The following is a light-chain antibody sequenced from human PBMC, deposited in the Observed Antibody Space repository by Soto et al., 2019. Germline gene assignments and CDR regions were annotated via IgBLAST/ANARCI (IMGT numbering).Light chain of an antibody. J-gene: IGKJ1*01. CDR3: QEYNSWPWT. Sequence: ETLMPQSPATLSVSPGERATLSCRASQSVNNNLAWYQQKLGQAPRVLIYGASTRATGITARFTGSGSGTEFILTVTSLQSEDSAVYYCQEYNSWPWTFGQGTKVEFK. CDR2: GAS. V-gene: IGKV3-15*01. CDR1: QSVNNN.